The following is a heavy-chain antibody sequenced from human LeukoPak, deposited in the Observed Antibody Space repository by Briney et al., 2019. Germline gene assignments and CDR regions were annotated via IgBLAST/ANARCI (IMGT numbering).Heavy chain of an antibody. V-gene: IGHV3-9*01. Sequence: GRSLRLSCAASGFTFDDYAMHWVRQAPGKGLEWVSGISWNSGSIGYADSVKGRFTISRDNAKNSLYLQMNSLRAEDTAVYYCARAFTPGIRKALWIGDSLWDQGTLVTVSS. CDR1: GFTFDDYA. D-gene: IGHD3-10*01. J-gene: IGHJ4*02. CDR3: ARAFTPGIRKALWIGDSL. CDR2: ISWNSGSI.